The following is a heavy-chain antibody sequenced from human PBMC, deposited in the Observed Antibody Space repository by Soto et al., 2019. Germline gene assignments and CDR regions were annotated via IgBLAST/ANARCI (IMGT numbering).Heavy chain of an antibody. Sequence: SGPTLVNPTQTLTLTCTFSGFSLSTSGVGVGWIRQPPGKALEWLALIYWDDDKRYSPSLKSRLTITKDTSKNQVVLTMTNMEPVDTATYYCARSYYDYIGGSYRPDPNWFDPWGQGTLVTVSS. V-gene: IGHV2-5*02. J-gene: IGHJ5*02. CDR3: ARSYYDYIGGSYRPDPNWFDP. CDR1: GFSLSTSGVG. D-gene: IGHD3-16*02. CDR2: IYWDDDK.